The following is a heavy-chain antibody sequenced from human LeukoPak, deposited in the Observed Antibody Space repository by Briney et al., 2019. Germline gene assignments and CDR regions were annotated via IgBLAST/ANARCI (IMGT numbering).Heavy chain of an antibody. CDR3: ARVGTWELQRVFDN. J-gene: IGHJ4*02. CDR1: GFTFTDYW. V-gene: IGHV3-7*01. Sequence: PGGSLRLSCAASGFTFTDYWMTWVRQVPGKGLEWVANINRAGIESYYVDSVKGRFTISRGNAENSLYLQMDSLRADDTAVYYCARVGTWELQRVFDNWGQGALVTVSS. CDR2: INRAGIES. D-gene: IGHD1-26*01.